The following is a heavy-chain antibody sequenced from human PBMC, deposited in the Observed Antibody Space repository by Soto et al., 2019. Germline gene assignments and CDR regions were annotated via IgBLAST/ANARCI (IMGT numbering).Heavy chain of an antibody. J-gene: IGHJ3*02. CDR2: MNAGNGNT. Sequence: ASVKVSCKASGYTFNIYAIHWVRQAPGQRPEWMGWMNAGNGNTEYSPKFHGRVTMTRDRYARAAYMELSGLTSEDTAVYYCARDCTYCGGDTGREAFDIWGQGTMVTVSS. CDR1: GYTFNIYA. D-gene: IGHD2-21*01. CDR3: ARDCTYCGGDTGREAFDI. V-gene: IGHV1-3*01.